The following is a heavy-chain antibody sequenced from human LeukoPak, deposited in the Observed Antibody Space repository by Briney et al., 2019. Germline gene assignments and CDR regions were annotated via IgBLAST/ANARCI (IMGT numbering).Heavy chain of an antibody. CDR2: ISYDGSNK. CDR3: ARARIAAALGNWFDP. Sequence: GGSLRLSCAASGFTFSSYAMHWVRQAPGKGLEWVAVISYDGSNKYYADSVKGRFTISRDNSKNTLYLQMNSLRAEETAVYYCARARIAAALGNWFDPWGQGTLVTVSS. CDR1: GFTFSSYA. V-gene: IGHV3-30-3*01. J-gene: IGHJ5*02. D-gene: IGHD6-13*01.